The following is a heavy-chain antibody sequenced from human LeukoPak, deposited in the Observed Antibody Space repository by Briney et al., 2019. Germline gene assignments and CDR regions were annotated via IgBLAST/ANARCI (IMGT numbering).Heavy chain of an antibody. CDR3: ARDDYGDYVSYFQH. CDR1: GYTFTNYG. J-gene: IGHJ1*01. V-gene: IGHV1-18*01. CDR2: ISGYNGKT. Sequence: ASVKVSCKASGYTFTNYGISWVRQAPGQGPEWMGWISGYNGKTNYAQKFQGRVTMTTDTSTSTAYMELRSLRSDDTAVYYCARDDYGDYVSYFQHWSQGTLVIVSS. D-gene: IGHD4-17*01.